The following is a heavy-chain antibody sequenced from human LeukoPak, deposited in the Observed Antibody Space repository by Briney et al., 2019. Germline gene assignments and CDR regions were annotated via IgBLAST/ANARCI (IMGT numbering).Heavy chain of an antibody. CDR3: ATISAGSSNWYPYYFDY. V-gene: IGHV3-23*01. D-gene: IGHD6-13*01. CDR1: GFTFSSYA. CDR2: IYASDGST. Sequence: GGCLRLSCAASGFTFSSYAMTWVRQAPGKGLEWVSSIYASDGSTYYADSVKGRFTVSRDNSKNTLYLQMNGLRAEDTAVYSCATISAGSSNWYPYYFDYWGQGTQVTVS. J-gene: IGHJ4*02.